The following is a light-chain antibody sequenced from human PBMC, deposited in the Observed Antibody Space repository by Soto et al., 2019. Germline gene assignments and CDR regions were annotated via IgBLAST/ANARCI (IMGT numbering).Light chain of an antibody. CDR3: QRSYSTPPMYT. Sequence: DIQMTQSPSSLSASVGDRVTITCRASQSISSYLNWYQQKPGKAPKLLIYAASSLQSGVPSRFSCSGSGTEFTLTISSLQPEDLATYYCQRSYSTPPMYTFGQGTKLEIK. CDR2: AAS. V-gene: IGKV1-39*01. CDR1: QSISSY. J-gene: IGKJ2*01.